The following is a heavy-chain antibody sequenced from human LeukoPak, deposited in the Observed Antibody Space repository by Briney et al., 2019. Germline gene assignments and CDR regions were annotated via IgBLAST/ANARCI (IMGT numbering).Heavy chain of an antibody. J-gene: IGHJ6*04. V-gene: IGHV1-69*13. CDR3: AGAVAGNYYYYGMDV. D-gene: IGHD6-19*01. CDR2: IIPISGTA. CDR1: GGTFSSYA. Sequence: AASVKVSCKASGGTFSSYAISWVRQAPGQGLEWMGGIIPISGTANYAQKFQGRVTITADESTSTAYMELSSLRSEDTAVYYCAGAVAGNYYYYGMDVWGKGTTVTVSS.